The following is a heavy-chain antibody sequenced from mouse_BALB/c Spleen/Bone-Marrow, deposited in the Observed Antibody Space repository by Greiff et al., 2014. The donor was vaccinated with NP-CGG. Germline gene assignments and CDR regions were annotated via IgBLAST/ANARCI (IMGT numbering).Heavy chain of an antibody. CDR2: IDPYSGGS. CDR1: GYTFTNYN. J-gene: IGHJ4*01. V-gene: IGHV1S135*01. D-gene: IGHD1-1*01. CDR3: ARRVYYDYYAMDY. Sequence: VQLKESGPELVKPGASVKVSCKASGYTFTNYNMYWVKQSHGKSLEWFGYIDPYSGGSRYNQNFKGKATLTVDKSSSTAYMHLNSLTSEDSAVYYCARRVYYDYYAMDYWGQGASVTVSS.